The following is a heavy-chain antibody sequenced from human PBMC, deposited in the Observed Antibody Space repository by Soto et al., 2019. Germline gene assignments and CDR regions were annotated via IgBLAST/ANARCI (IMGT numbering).Heavy chain of an antibody. D-gene: IGHD3-22*01. Sequence: VHLEESGGGVVQPGRSLRLSCAASGFSFSTYGMHWVRQAPGKGLEWVAVISHDGGNEYYADSVKGRFTISRDSSKSTVYLQMNNVRAEDTGVDYCAKDPSGGYTRCYFDFWGLGTLVTVSS. CDR1: GFSFSTYG. J-gene: IGHJ2*01. CDR2: ISHDGGNE. V-gene: IGHV3-30*18. CDR3: AKDPSGGYTRCYFDF.